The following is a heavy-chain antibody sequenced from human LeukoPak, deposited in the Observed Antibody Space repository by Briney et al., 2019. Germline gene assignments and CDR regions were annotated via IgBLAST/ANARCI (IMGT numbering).Heavy chain of an antibody. Sequence: GSLRLSCAASGFTFSSYGMHWVRQAPGKGLEWVAVIWYDGSNKYYADSVKGRFTISRDNSKNTLYLQMNSLRAEDTAVYYCAKEERGYSYGNFDYWGQGTLVTVSS. J-gene: IGHJ4*02. CDR2: IWYDGSNK. D-gene: IGHD5-18*01. CDR3: AKEERGYSYGNFDY. CDR1: GFTFSSYG. V-gene: IGHV3-33*06.